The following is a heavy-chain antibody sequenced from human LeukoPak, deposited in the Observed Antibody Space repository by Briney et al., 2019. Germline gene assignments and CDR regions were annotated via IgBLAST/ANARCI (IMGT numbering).Heavy chain of an antibody. D-gene: IGHD3-3*01. CDR2: IYTSGST. CDR1: GGSISSYY. V-gene: IGHV4-4*07. CDR3: AREPDDYYYYMDV. Sequence: PSETLSLTCTVSGGSISSYYWSWIRQPAGKGLEWIRRIYTSGSTNYNPSLKSRVTISVDKSKNQFSLKLSSVTAADTAVYYCAREPDDYYYYMDVWGKGTTVTVSS. J-gene: IGHJ6*03.